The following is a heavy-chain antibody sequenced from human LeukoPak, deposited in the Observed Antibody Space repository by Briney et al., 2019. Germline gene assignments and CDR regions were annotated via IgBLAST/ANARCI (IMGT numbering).Heavy chain of an antibody. J-gene: IGHJ4*02. Sequence: ASVRVSCKASGYTFTAYYMHWVRQAPGQGLEWVGWINPSSGATTYAQKFQGRVTMTRDTSTSTVYVDLSSLRSEDTAVYYCAREASGGYFDYWGQGTLVTVSS. D-gene: IGHD4-23*01. CDR3: AREASGGYFDY. CDR2: INPSSGAT. CDR1: GYTFTAYY. V-gene: IGHV1-2*02.